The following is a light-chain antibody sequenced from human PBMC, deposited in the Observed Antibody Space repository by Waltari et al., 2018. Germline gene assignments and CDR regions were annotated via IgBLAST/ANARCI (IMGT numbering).Light chain of an antibody. CDR2: YAS. J-gene: IGKJ5*01. CDR3: HQSSSLPIT. V-gene: IGKV6-21*01. CDR1: QSVGNS. Sequence: EMLLTESPDMQSRTPKDRFTITCRASQSVGNSLHWYQQKPDQSPKLLIKYASQSFPGVPSRFSGSGSGTDFTLTINSLEAEDAATYYCHQSSSLPITFGQGTRLDIK.